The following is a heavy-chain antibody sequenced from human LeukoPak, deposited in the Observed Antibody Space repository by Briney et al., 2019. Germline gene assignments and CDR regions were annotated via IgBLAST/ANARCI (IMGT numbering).Heavy chain of an antibody. Sequence: GGSLRLSCAASGFTFSSYGMHWVRQAPGKGLEWVAFIRYDGGNKYYADSVKGRFTISRDNSKNTLYLQMNSLRAEDTAVYYCAKDQDYYDSSGLWYYFDYWGQGTLVTVSS. D-gene: IGHD3-22*01. CDR3: AKDQDYYDSSGLWYYFDY. CDR1: GFTFSSYG. CDR2: IRYDGGNK. V-gene: IGHV3-30*02. J-gene: IGHJ4*02.